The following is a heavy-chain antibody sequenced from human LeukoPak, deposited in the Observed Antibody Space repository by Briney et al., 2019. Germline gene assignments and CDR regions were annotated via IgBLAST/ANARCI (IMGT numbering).Heavy chain of an antibody. V-gene: IGHV4-31*03. CDR1: GASLSTGDYY. J-gene: IGHJ6*03. CDR3: VRIDYGDYVNDYYYYMDV. D-gene: IGHD4-17*01. Sequence: SETLSPTCLVSGASLSTGDYYWTWIRQHPGKGLEWLGYTAKTGSPYYKPSLRSRVTISIDTSKNHFSLNLTSVTAADTAIYYCVRIDYGDYVNDYYYYMDVWGKGTMVTVSS. CDR2: TAKTGSP.